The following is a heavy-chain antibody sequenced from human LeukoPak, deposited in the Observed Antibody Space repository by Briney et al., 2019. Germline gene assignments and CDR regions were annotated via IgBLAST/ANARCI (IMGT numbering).Heavy chain of an antibody. Sequence: GGSLRLSCAASEFTLSNYWMHWVRQAPGKGLVRVSRISSDGSSTTYADSVKGRFTISRDNAKNTLYLQMNSLRAEDTAVYYCARGYSGSYRVDYWGQGTLVTVSS. CDR1: EFTLSNYW. V-gene: IGHV3-74*01. CDR3: ARGYSGSYRVDY. CDR2: ISSDGSST. J-gene: IGHJ4*02. D-gene: IGHD1-26*01.